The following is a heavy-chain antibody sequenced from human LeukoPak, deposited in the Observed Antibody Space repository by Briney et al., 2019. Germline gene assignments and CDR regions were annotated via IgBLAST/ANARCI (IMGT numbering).Heavy chain of an antibody. CDR3: AWGYSGSYDY. D-gene: IGHD1-26*01. CDR2: ISYDGSNK. CDR1: GFTFSSYG. J-gene: IGHJ4*02. V-gene: IGHV3-30*03. Sequence: GGSLRLSCAASGFTFSSYGMHWVRQAPGKGLEWVAVISYDGSNKYYADSVKGRFTISRDNSKNTLYLQMNSLRAEDTAVYYCAWGYSGSYDYWGQGTLVTVSS.